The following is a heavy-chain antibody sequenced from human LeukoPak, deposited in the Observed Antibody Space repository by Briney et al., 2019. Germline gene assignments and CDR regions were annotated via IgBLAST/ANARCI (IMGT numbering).Heavy chain of an antibody. Sequence: GGSLRLSCAASGFIFSNYAMSWVRQAPGKGPEWVSAVNGSGDTTYYADSVKGRFTISRDNSKNTTYLEMNSLRAEDTAVYYCAKDLRAVAGRGPFDYWGQGTLVTVSS. CDR2: VNGSGDTT. D-gene: IGHD6-19*01. CDR3: AKDLRAVAGRGPFDY. V-gene: IGHV3-23*01. J-gene: IGHJ4*02. CDR1: GFIFSNYA.